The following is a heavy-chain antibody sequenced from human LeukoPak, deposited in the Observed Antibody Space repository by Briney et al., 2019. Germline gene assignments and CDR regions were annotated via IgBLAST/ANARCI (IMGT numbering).Heavy chain of an antibody. J-gene: IGHJ4*02. V-gene: IGHV1-69*05. CDR1: GGTFSSYA. CDR2: IIPIFGTA. CDR3: AREGYDILTGHNPDGY. D-gene: IGHD3-9*01. Sequence: ASVKVSCKASGGTFSSYAISLVRQAPGQGLEWMGRIIPIFGTANYAQKFQGRVTITTDESTSTAYMELSSLRSEDTAVYYCAREGYDILTGHNPDGYWGQGTLVTVSS.